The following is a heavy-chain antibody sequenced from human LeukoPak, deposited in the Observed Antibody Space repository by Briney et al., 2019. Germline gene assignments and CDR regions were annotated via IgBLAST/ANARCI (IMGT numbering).Heavy chain of an antibody. V-gene: IGHV3-23*01. J-gene: IGHJ5*02. Sequence: GGSLRLSCAASGFTFSSYAMSWVRQAPGKGLEWVSAIRGSGDITYYADSVKGRFTIFRDNSKNTLYLQMISLRAEDTAVYYCAKEESGNWGAPWFDPWGQGTLVTVSS. CDR2: IRGSGDIT. CDR3: AKEESGNWGAPWFDP. D-gene: IGHD7-27*01. CDR1: GFTFSSYA.